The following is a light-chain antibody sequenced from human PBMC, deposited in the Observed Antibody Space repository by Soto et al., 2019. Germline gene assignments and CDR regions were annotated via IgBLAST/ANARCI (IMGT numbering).Light chain of an antibody. Sequence: DIQMTQSPSTLSASVGDRVTITCRASQSISTWLAWYQQKPGKAPKLLIYKASNLDTGVPSRFSGSGSVTEFTLTISSLQPEDFATYYCQQYNSDSQTFGQGTKVEIK. CDR2: KAS. V-gene: IGKV1-5*03. J-gene: IGKJ1*01. CDR1: QSISTW. CDR3: QQYNSDSQT.